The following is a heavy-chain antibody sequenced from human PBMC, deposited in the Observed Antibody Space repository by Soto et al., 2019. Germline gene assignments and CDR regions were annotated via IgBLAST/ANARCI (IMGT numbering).Heavy chain of an antibody. CDR2: IKSKTDGGTT. CDR3: ITFLVYYYGMDV. CDR1: GFTFSNAW. J-gene: IGHJ6*02. Sequence: EVQLVESGGGLVKPGGSLRLSCAASGFTFSNAWMNWVRQAPGKGLEWVGRIKSKTDGGTTDYAAPVKGRFTISRDDSKNTLYLQMNSLKTEDTAVYYCITFLVYYYGMDVWGQGTTVTVSS. D-gene: IGHD3-9*01. V-gene: IGHV3-15*07.